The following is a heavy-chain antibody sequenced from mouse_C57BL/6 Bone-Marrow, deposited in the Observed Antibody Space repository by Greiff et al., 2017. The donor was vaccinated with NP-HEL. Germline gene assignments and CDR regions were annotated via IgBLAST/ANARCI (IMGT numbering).Heavy chain of an antibody. J-gene: IGHJ1*03. D-gene: IGHD2-10*02. Sequence: EVQLQQSGPELVKPGASVKISCKASGYSFTGYYMNWVKQSPEKSLEWIGEINPSTGGTTYNQKFKAKATLTVDKSSSTAYMQLKSLTSEDSAVYYCASSIPWYFYVWGTGTTVTVSS. CDR3: ASSIPWYFYV. CDR1: GYSFTGYY. V-gene: IGHV1-42*01. CDR2: INPSTGGT.